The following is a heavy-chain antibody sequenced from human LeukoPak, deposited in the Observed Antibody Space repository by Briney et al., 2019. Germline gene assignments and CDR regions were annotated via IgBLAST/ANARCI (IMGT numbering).Heavy chain of an antibody. Sequence: SETLSLTCTVSGGSISSGGYYWSWIRQQPGKGLEWIGYIYYSGSTYYNPSLKSRVTMSVDTSKNQFSLKLSSVTAADTAVYYCARERMPGYFDWLVHSPNLDFDYWGQGTLVTVSS. D-gene: IGHD3-9*01. CDR2: IYYSGST. V-gene: IGHV4-31*03. CDR3: ARERMPGYFDWLVHSPNLDFDY. J-gene: IGHJ4*02. CDR1: GGSISSGGYY.